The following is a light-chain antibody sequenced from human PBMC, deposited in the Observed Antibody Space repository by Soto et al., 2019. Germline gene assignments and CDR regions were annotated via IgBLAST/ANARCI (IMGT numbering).Light chain of an antibody. CDR1: HSVSGNY. V-gene: IGKV3-20*01. CDR2: GAS. CDR3: QQYGSSPQT. Sequence: ETVLTQSPGTLSLSPGERATLSCRASHSVSGNYLAWYQQKPGQAPRLLIYGASSRAPGIPDRFSGSGSGTDFTLTISRLEPEDFAVYSCQQYGSSPQTFDQGTKVDIK. J-gene: IGKJ1*01.